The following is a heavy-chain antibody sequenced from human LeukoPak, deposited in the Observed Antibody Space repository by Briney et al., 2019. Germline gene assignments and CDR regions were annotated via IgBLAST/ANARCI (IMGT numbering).Heavy chain of an antibody. Sequence: ASVKVSCKASGYTFTRYGISWVRQAPGQGLQWLGWISASNGNTNYVQKFRDRVTMSTDTSTGTAYLDVRSLTSDDTAVYYCARDHSNWNYAPDFWGQGTLVIVSS. CDR1: GYTFTRYG. D-gene: IGHD1-7*01. J-gene: IGHJ4*02. CDR3: ARDHSNWNYAPDF. CDR2: ISASNGNT. V-gene: IGHV1-18*01.